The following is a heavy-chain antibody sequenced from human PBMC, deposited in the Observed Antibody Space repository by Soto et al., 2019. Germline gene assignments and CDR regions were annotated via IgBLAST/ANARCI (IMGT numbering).Heavy chain of an antibody. CDR3: AKDSRGGCLGYCSGGNGEIQH. Sequence: GGSLRLSCAASGFTFDDYAMHWVRQAPGKGLEWVSGISWNSGSIGYADSVKGRFTISRDNAKNSLYLQMNSLRAEDTALYYCAKDSRGGCLGYCSGGNGEIQHWGQGTLVTVSS. D-gene: IGHD2-15*01. J-gene: IGHJ1*01. V-gene: IGHV3-9*01. CDR2: ISWNSGSI. CDR1: GFTFDDYA.